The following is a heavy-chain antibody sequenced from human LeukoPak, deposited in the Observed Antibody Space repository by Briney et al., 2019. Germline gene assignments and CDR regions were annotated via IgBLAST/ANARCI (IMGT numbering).Heavy chain of an antibody. V-gene: IGHV4-34*01. CDR2: INHSGST. CDR3: ARGPPAPSSYYFDY. J-gene: IGHJ4*02. CDR1: GGSFSGYY. Sequence: PSETLSLTCAVYGGSFSGYYWSWIRQPPGKGLEWIGEINHSGSTNCNPSLKSRVTISVDTSRNQFSLKLSSVTAADTAVYYCARGPPAPSSYYFDYWGQGTLVTVSS.